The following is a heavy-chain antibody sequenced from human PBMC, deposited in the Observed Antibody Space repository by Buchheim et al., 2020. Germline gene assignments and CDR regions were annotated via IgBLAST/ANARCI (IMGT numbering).Heavy chain of an antibody. Sequence: QVQLVQSGAEVKKPESSVRVSCKTSGGTFSDHYISWVRQAPGQGLEWMGGIIPNLGTTKYAQKFQGTVTFTADRSTRKAYMELSSLKSEDTAVYYCASDVGTFVGASDYWGQGTL. V-gene: IGHV1-69*06. CDR1: GGTFSDHY. CDR2: IIPNLGTT. D-gene: IGHD1-26*01. CDR3: ASDVGTFVGASDY. J-gene: IGHJ4*02.